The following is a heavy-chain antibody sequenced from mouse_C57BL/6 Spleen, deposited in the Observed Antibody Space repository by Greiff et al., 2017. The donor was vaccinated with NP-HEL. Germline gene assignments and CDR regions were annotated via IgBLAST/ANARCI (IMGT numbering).Heavy chain of an antibody. CDR2: ISSGSSTI. CDR3: ARSYYDGSSLDAMDY. CDR1: GFTFSDYG. V-gene: IGHV5-17*01. Sequence: EVMLVESGGGLVKPGGSLKLSCAASGFTFSDYGMHWVRQAPEKGLEWVAYISSGSSTIYYADTVKGRFTISRDNAKNTLFLQMTSLRSEDTAMYYCARSYYDGSSLDAMDYWGQGTSVTVSS. J-gene: IGHJ4*01. D-gene: IGHD1-1*01.